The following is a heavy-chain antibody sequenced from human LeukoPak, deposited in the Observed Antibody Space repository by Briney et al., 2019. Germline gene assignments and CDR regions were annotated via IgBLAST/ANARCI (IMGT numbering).Heavy chain of an antibody. Sequence: SETLSLTCTVSGGSISSYYWSWIRQPPGKGLEWIGYIYYSGSTSYNPSLKSRVTISVDTSKNQFSLKLSSVTAADTAVYYCARIEKKAVGAIWYFDYWGQGTLVTVSS. V-gene: IGHV4-59*01. D-gene: IGHD1-26*01. CDR2: IYYSGST. J-gene: IGHJ4*02. CDR3: ARIEKKAVGAIWYFDY. CDR1: GGSISSYY.